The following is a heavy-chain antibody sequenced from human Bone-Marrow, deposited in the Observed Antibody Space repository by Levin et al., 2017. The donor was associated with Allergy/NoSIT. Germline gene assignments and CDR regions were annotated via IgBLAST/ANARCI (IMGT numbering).Heavy chain of an antibody. Sequence: PSETLSLTCTVSGDSLTSGSHYWTWIRQSAGKGLEWIGRIDTSGSTNYNPSLNSRVTMSVDTSKRQFSLRLSPVTAADTAVYYCAKVGYGDYESFDYWGQGTLVTVSS. V-gene: IGHV4-61*02. D-gene: IGHD4-17*01. CDR1: GDSLTSGSHY. CDR3: AKVGYGDYESFDY. CDR2: IDTSGST. J-gene: IGHJ4*02.